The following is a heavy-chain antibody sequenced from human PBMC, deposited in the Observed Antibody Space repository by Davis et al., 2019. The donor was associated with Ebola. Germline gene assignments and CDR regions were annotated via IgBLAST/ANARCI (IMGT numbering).Heavy chain of an antibody. V-gene: IGHV3-21*01. J-gene: IGHJ6*02. CDR1: GFTFSSYS. CDR2: ISSSSSYI. D-gene: IGHD3-10*01. CDR3: ARGVGALWFGELLVEVPYYYYGMDV. Sequence: PGGSLRLSCAASGFTFSSYSMNWVRQAPGKGLEWVSSISSSSSYIYYADSVKGRFTISRDNAKNSLYLQMNSLRAEDTAVYYCARGVGALWFGELLVEVPYYYYGMDVWGQGTTVTVSS.